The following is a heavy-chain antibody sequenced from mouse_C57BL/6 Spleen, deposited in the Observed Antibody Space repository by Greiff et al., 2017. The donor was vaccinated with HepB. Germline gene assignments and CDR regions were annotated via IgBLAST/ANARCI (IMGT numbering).Heavy chain of an antibody. CDR2: IWSGGST. CDR3: AKRAYGNYAMDY. CDR1: GFSLTSYG. V-gene: IGHV2-4*01. J-gene: IGHJ4*01. Sequence: VQLVESGPGLVQPSQSLSITCTVSGFSLTSYGVHWVRQPPGKGLEWLGVIWSGGSTDYNAAFISRLSISKDNSKSQVFFKMNSLQADDTAIYYCAKRAYGNYAMDYWGQGTSVTVSS. D-gene: IGHD2-1*01.